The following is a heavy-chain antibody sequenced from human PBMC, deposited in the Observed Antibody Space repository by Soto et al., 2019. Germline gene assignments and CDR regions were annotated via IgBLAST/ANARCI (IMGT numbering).Heavy chain of an antibody. V-gene: IGHV4-39*01. Sequence: SETLSLTCTVSGGSISSSSYYWGWIRQPPGKGLEWIGSIYYSGSTYYNPSLKSRVTISVDTSKNQFSLKLSSVTAADTAVYYCASGYYDILTGYLPYYYYGMDVWGQGTTVTVSS. CDR2: IYYSGST. J-gene: IGHJ6*02. D-gene: IGHD3-9*01. CDR1: GGSISSSSYY. CDR3: ASGYYDILTGYLPYYYYGMDV.